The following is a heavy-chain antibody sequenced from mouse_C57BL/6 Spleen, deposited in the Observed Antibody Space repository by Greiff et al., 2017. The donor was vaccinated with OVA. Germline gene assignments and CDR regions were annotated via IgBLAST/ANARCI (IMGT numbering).Heavy chain of an antibody. CDR1: GFNIKDDY. CDR3: TLYYYGSSYQYWYFDV. Sequence: VQLQQSGAELVRPGASVKLSCTASGFNIKDDYMHWVKQRPEQGLEWIGWIDPENGDTEYASKFQGKATITADTSSNTAYLQLSSLTSEDTAVYYCTLYYYGSSYQYWYFDVWGTGTTVTVSS. D-gene: IGHD1-1*01. CDR2: IDPENGDT. J-gene: IGHJ1*03. V-gene: IGHV14-4*01.